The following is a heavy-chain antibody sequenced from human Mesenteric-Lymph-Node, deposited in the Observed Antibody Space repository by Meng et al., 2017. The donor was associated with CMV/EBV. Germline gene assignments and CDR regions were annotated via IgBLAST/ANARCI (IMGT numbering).Heavy chain of an antibody. D-gene: IGHD6-13*01. J-gene: IGHJ4*02. CDR2: IYYSGST. Sequence: TGSGGSISSGGYYWSWIRQHPGKGLEWIGYIYYSGSTYYNPSLKSRVTISVDTSKNQFSLKLSSVTATDTAVYYCARTSIAAAATGYWGQGTLVTVSS. CDR1: GGSISSGGYY. CDR3: ARTSIAAAATGY. V-gene: IGHV4-31*03.